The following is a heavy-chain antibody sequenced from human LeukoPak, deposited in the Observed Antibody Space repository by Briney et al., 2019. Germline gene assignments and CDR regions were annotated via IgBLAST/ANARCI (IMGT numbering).Heavy chain of an antibody. CDR2: IYHSGST. CDR3: ARQVDILTGVSFDY. D-gene: IGHD3-9*01. CDR1: GGSISSSNW. J-gene: IGHJ4*02. V-gene: IGHV4-4*02. Sequence: PSETLSLTCAVSGGSISSSNWWSWVRQPPGKGLEWIGEIYHSGSTNYNPSLKSRVTISVDKSKNQFSLKLSSVTAADTAVYYCARQVDILTGVSFDYWGQGTLVTVSS.